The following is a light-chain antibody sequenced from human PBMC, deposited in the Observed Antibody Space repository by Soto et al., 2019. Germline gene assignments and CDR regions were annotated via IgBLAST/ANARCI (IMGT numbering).Light chain of an antibody. CDR1: SSDVGSYNL. Sequence: QSVLTPPASLSGSPGQAITISCTGTSSDVGSYNLVSWYQQHPGKSPKLMIYEVSKWPSGVSNRFSGSKSGNTASLTISGLQAEDEADYYCCSYAGSSTFFVFGTGTKLTVL. J-gene: IGLJ1*01. V-gene: IGLV2-23*02. CDR3: CSYAGSSTFFV. CDR2: EVS.